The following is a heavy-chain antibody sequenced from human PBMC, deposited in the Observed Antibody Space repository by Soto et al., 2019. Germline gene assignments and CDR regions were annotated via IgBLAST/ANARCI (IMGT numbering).Heavy chain of an antibody. Sequence: GGSLRLSCAASGFTFSTYPMSWVRQAPGKGLEWVSGISGSGISTYYTDSVKGRFTISRDNSKNTDFLQMNSLRDEDTAVYYCVKPPVITASYYYYDMDVWGQGTTATGSS. V-gene: IGHV3-23*01. CDR2: ISGSGIST. J-gene: IGHJ6*02. D-gene: IGHD4-4*01. CDR1: GFTFSTYP. CDR3: VKPPVITASYYYYDMDV.